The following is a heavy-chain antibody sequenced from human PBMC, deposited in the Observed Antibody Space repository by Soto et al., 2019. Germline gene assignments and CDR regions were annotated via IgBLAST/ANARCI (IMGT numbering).Heavy chain of an antibody. J-gene: IGHJ6*02. CDR1: GYILTGYS. V-gene: IGHV1-2*02. CDR3: ARVYGSSPNMELRFGMDV. D-gene: IGHD3-10*01. CDR2: IDPNSGAT. Sequence: QVYLVQSGAEVRRPGASVKVSCTAFGYILTGYSLHWVRQAPGQGLEWMGWIDPNSGATNSAEKFHGRATMSRDTSITAAYLELSSLRSDDTAVYYCARVYGSSPNMELRFGMDVWGQGTTISVSS.